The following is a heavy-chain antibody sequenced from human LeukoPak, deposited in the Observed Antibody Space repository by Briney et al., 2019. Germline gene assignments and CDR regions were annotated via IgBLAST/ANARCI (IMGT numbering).Heavy chain of an antibody. J-gene: IGHJ3*02. CDR2: IYYSGST. V-gene: IGHV4-39*07. CDR3: ARIAPLHIAAAGTTQDAFDI. Sequence: SETLSLTCTVSGGSISSSSYYWGWIRQPPGKGLEWIGSIYYSGSTYYNPSLKSRVTISVDTSKNQFSLKLSSVTAADTAVYYCARIAPLHIAAAGTTQDAFDIWGQGTMVTVSS. D-gene: IGHD6-13*01. CDR1: GGSISSSSYY.